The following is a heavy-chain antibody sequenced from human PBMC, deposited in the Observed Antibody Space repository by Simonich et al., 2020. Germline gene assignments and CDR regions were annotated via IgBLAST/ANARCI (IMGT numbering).Heavy chain of an antibody. CDR3: ARARYCSSTSCYNWFDP. J-gene: IGHJ5*02. D-gene: IGHD2-2*01. CDR1: GYTFTSYD. CDR2: RNPNSGNT. Sequence: QVQLVQSGAEVKKPGASVKVSCKASGYTFTSYDINWVRRATGQGLECMEWRNPNSGNTGYAQKFQGRVTITRNTSISTAYMELSSLRSEDTAVYYCARARYCSSTSCYNWFDPWGQGTLVTVSS. V-gene: IGHV1-8*03.